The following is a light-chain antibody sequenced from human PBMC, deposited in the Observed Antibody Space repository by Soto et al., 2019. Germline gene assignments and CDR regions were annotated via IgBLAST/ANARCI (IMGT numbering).Light chain of an antibody. CDR3: SSYAGINNVL. Sequence: QSVLTQPPSASGSPGQSVTISCTGTSSDVGAYNSVSWYQQYPGKAPKLMIFEVSKRPSGVPDRFSGSKSGNTASLTVSGLQAEDEADYYCSSYAGINNVLFGGGTNHTVL. J-gene: IGLJ2*01. V-gene: IGLV2-8*01. CDR1: SSDVGAYNS. CDR2: EVS.